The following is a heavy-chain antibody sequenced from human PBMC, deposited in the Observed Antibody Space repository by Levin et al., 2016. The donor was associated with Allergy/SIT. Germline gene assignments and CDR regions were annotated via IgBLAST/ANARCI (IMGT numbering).Heavy chain of an antibody. CDR2: ISYSGGNT. V-gene: IGHV3-23*01. J-gene: IGHJ5*02. CDR1: GFTFNNYA. CDR3: AKGSIGARPIRYNWFDP. D-gene: IGHD6-6*01. Sequence: GESLKISCAASGFTFNNYAMGWVRQAPGKGLEWVSTISYSGGNTYYADSVRGRFTISRDSYRNRLYLQMSSLRAEDTAVYFCAKGSIGARPIRYNWFDPWGQGTLVTVSS.